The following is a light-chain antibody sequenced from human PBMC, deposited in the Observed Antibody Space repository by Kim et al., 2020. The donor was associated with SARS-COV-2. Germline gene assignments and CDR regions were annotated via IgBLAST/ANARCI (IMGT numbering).Light chain of an antibody. Sequence: NFMLTQPHSVSESPGKTVTISCTPSSGSIASNYVQWYQQRPGSSPTTVIYEDNQRPSGVPDRFSGSIDSSSNSASLTISGLKTEDEADYYCQSYDSSNRWVFGGGTQLTVL. V-gene: IGLV6-57*01. CDR2: EDN. CDR3: QSYDSSNRWV. J-gene: IGLJ3*02. CDR1: SGSIASNY.